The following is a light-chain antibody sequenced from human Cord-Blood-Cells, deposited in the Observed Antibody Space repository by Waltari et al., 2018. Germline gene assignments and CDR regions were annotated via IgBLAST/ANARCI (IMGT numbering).Light chain of an antibody. CDR3: QQYGSSPT. V-gene: IGKV3-20*01. Sequence: EIVLTQSSGTPSLSPGERATLSCRASQSVSSSYLAWYQQKPGQAPRLLIYGASSRATGIPDRFSGSGSGTDFTLTISRLEPEDFAVYYCQQYGSSPTFGQGTKVEIK. CDR2: GAS. J-gene: IGKJ1*01. CDR1: QSVSSSY.